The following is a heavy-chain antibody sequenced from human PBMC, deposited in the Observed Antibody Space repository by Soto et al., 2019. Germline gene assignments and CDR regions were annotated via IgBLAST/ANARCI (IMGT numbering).Heavy chain of an antibody. Sequence: SETLSLTCAVYGGSFSGYYWSWIRQPPGKGLEWIGEINHSGSTNYNPSLKSRVTISVDTSKNQFSLKLSSVTAADTAVYYCARGPGYYYDSSGYTPPFDYWGQGTLVTVSS. D-gene: IGHD3-22*01. J-gene: IGHJ4*02. CDR3: ARGPGYYYDSSGYTPPFDY. CDR1: GGSFSGYY. V-gene: IGHV4-34*01. CDR2: INHSGST.